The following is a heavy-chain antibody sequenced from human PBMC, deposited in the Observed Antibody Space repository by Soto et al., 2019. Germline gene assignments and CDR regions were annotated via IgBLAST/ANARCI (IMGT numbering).Heavy chain of an antibody. D-gene: IGHD2-21*01. Sequence: GGSLRLSCAASGFTVRNSYMSWVRQAPGKGLEWVAVIYSGGDTYYVDSVKGRFTISRDISGNTVILQMNSLRAEDTAAYYCARVVRFYCAGDCSHWFFDLWGRGTLVTVSS. CDR1: GFTVRNSY. CDR2: IYSGGDT. CDR3: ARVVRFYCAGDCSHWFFDL. J-gene: IGHJ2*01. V-gene: IGHV3-66*01.